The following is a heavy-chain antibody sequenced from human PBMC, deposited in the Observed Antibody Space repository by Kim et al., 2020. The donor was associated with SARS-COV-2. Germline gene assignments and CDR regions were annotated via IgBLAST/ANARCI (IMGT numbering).Heavy chain of an antibody. CDR1: GGSISSYY. V-gene: IGHV4-59*13. CDR3: ARVVSLKTYYYDSLQSYGAFDI. CDR2: IYYSGST. Sequence: SETLSLTCTVSGGSISSYYWSWIRQPPGKGLEWIGYIYYSGSTNYNPSLKSRVTISVDTSKNQFSLKLSSVTAADTAVYYCARVVSLKTYYYDSLQSYGAFDIWGQGTMVTVSS. D-gene: IGHD3-22*01. J-gene: IGHJ3*02.